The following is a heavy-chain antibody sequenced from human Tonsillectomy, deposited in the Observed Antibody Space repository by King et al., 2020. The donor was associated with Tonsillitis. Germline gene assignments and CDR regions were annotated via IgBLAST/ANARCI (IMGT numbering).Heavy chain of an antibody. CDR1: DGSFSSSSYH. CDR2: IYYSGST. CDR3: ARQARWLGAQLGY. J-gene: IGHJ4*02. Sequence: QLQESGPGLVKPSETLSLTCTVSDGSFSSSSYHWGWIRQPPGKGLEWIGSIYYSGSTYYNPSLKSRVTISVDTSTNQFSLKLSSVTAADTAVYYCARQARWLGAQLGYGGQGTLVTVSA. D-gene: IGHD6-19*01. V-gene: IGHV4-39*01.